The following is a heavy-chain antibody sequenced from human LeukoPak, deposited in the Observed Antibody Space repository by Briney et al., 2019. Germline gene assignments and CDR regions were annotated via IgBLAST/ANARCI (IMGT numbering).Heavy chain of an antibody. D-gene: IGHD1-1*01. Sequence: GGSLRLSCAASGFNFRNYWMHWVRQAPGKGLVWVSRINSDGSSTSYADPVKGRFTISRDNAENTLYLQINSMRAEDTAVYYCATDEAATGRLDYWGQGTLVTDSS. CDR3: ATDEAATGRLDY. J-gene: IGHJ4*02. V-gene: IGHV3-74*01. CDR1: GFNFRNYW. CDR2: INSDGSST.